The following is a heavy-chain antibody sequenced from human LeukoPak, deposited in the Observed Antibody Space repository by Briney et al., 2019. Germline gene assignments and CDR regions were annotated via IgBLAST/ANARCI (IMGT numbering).Heavy chain of an antibody. Sequence: TGGSLRLSCAASGFTFSGSAMHWVRQASGKGLEWVGRIRSKANSFATAYAASVKGRFTISRDDSKNTAYLQMNSLKTEDTAVYYCTRHYGSYGDYGVAFDIWGQGTMVTVSS. CDR3: TRHYGSYGDYGVAFDI. D-gene: IGHD4-17*01. CDR1: GFTFSGSA. V-gene: IGHV3-73*01. CDR2: IRSKANSFAT. J-gene: IGHJ3*02.